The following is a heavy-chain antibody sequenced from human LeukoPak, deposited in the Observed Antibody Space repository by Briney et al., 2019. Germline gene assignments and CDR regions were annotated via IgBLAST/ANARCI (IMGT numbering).Heavy chain of an antibody. CDR2: ISAYNGNT. V-gene: IGHV1-18*01. Sequence: GASVTVSFMSSVYTFTNYGISWVRQAPGQGREGRGGISAYNGNTNYAQKLQGRVTMTTDTSTSIAYMELRSLRSDDTAVYYCARGQLGTIDYWGQGTLVTVSS. D-gene: IGHD2-2*01. CDR1: VYTFTNYG. J-gene: IGHJ4*02. CDR3: ARGQLGTIDY.